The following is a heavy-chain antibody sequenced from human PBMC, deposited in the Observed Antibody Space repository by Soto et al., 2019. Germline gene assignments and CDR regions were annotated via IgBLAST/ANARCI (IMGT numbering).Heavy chain of an antibody. D-gene: IGHD6-19*01. J-gene: IGHJ6*02. V-gene: IGHV1-18*01. CDR3: ARSQQWPGNYYYGMDV. CDR2: ISAYNGNT. CDR1: GYTFTSYG. Sequence: QVQLVQSGAEVKKPGASVKVSCKASGYTFTSYGISWVRQAPGQGLEWMGWISAYNGNTNYAQKLQGRVTMTTDPSTSTAYMELRSLRSDDTAVYYCARSQQWPGNYYYGMDVWGQGTTVTVSS.